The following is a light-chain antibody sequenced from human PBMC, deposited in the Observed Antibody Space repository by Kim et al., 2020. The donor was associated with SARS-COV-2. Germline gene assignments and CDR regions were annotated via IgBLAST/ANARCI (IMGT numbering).Light chain of an antibody. CDR2: DAS. Sequence: ESGGDRVTITCRASQDISSWLGWYQQKPGKVPKVLIYDASNLQSGVPSRFSGSGSGTDFTLTINSLQTEDFATYYCQQTHSFPLTFGGGTKVDIK. CDR1: QDISSW. V-gene: IGKV1D-12*01. CDR3: QQTHSFPLT. J-gene: IGKJ4*01.